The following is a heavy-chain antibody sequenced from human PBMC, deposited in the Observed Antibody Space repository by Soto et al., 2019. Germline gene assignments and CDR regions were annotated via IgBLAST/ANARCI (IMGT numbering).Heavy chain of an antibody. CDR1: GGTFSDFA. CDR3: ARDRIQLRCGTDSFNGMDV. Sequence: QVQLVQSGAEMRKPGSSLRVSFKASGGTFSDFAFSWVRQAPGQGLEWVGGIVPRVGSPNYAQKFGGRVTISADTSPRTVYIEVSSLRFDDTAVYFCARDRIQLRCGTDSFNGMDVWGQGTTITVSS. J-gene: IGHJ6*02. V-gene: IGHV1-69*06. D-gene: IGHD5-18*01. CDR2: IVPRVGSP.